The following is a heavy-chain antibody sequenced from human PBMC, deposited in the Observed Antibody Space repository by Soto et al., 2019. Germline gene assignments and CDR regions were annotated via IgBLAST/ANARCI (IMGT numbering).Heavy chain of an antibody. V-gene: IGHV3-66*01. CDR1: GFTFSGKKY. CDR3: ATWLQWEHGFDI. Sequence: DVQLVESGGGLVQPGGSLRLSCEASGFTFSGKKYLTWVRQAPGEGLEWVSALYDTDGTFYADSVKGRFTISKDNSKSTFYLQLNSLRPDDTAVYYCATWLQWEHGFDIWGLGTMVTVSS. CDR2: LYDTDGT. D-gene: IGHD1-1*01. J-gene: IGHJ3*02.